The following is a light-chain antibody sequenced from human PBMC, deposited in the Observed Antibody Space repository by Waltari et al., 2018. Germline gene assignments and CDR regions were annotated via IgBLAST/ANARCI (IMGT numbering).Light chain of an antibody. CDR2: LGS. V-gene: IGKV2-28*01. CDR3: MQALQTPVT. Sequence: DIVMTQSPLSLPVTPGEPAPISCRSSQSLLHSNGYNYLDWYLQKPGQSPQLLIYLGSNRASGVPDRFSGSGSGTDFTLKINRVEAEDVGVYYCMQALQTPVTFGQGTKVEIK. J-gene: IGKJ1*01. CDR1: QSLLHSNGYNY.